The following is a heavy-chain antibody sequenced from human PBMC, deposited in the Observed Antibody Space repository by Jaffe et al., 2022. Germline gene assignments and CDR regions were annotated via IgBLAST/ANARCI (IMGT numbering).Heavy chain of an antibody. CDR3: ATPLGATTFFTGGGIVDY. D-gene: IGHD1-26*01. J-gene: IGHJ4*02. CDR1: GYTFTGYY. V-gene: IGHV1-2*02. CDR2: INPNSGGT. Sequence: QVQLVQSGAEVKKPGASVKVSCKASGYTFTGYYMHWVRQAPGQGLEWMGWINPNSGGTNYAQKFQGRVTMTRDTSISTAYMELSRLRSDDTAVYYCATPLGATTFFTGGGIVDYWGQGTLVTVSS.